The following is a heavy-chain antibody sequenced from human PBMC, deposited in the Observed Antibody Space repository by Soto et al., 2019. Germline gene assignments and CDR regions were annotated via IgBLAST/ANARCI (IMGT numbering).Heavy chain of an antibody. CDR3: ARAFLGYCSGGRCYHFDY. CDR1: GGTSSSYA. D-gene: IGHD2-15*01. CDR2: IIPIFGTA. Sequence: QVQLVQSGAEVKKPGSSVKVSCKASGGTSSSYAISWVRQAPGQGLEWMGGIIPIFGTANYAQKFQGRVTITADESTSTAYMELSSLRSEDTAVYYCARAFLGYCSGGRCYHFDYWGLGTLVTVSS. J-gene: IGHJ4*02. V-gene: IGHV1-69*01.